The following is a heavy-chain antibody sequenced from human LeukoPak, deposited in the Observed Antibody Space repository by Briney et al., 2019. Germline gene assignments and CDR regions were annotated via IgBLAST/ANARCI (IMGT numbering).Heavy chain of an antibody. Sequence: GGSLRLSCAASGFTFSSYSMNWVRQAPGKGLEWVSSISSSSSYIYYAVSVKGRFTISRDNAKNSLYLQMNSLRAEDTAVYYCARELGYCSGGSCYSRGFDYWGQGTLVTVSS. CDR2: ISSSSSYI. D-gene: IGHD2-15*01. CDR1: GFTFSSYS. CDR3: ARELGYCSGGSCYSRGFDY. J-gene: IGHJ4*02. V-gene: IGHV3-21*01.